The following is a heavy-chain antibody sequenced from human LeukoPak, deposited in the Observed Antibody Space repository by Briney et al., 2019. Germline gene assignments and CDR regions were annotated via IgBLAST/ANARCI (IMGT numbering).Heavy chain of an antibody. V-gene: IGHV4-38-2*01. D-gene: IGHD6-19*01. Sequence: SETLSLTCAVSGYSISGGYYWGWIRQPPGKGLEWIGSIYHSGSTYYNPSLKSRVTLSVDTSKNQFSLKLSSVIAADTAVYYCARHGYSSAFDPWGQGTLVTVSS. CDR1: GYSISGGYY. CDR3: ARHGYSSAFDP. CDR2: IYHSGST. J-gene: IGHJ5*02.